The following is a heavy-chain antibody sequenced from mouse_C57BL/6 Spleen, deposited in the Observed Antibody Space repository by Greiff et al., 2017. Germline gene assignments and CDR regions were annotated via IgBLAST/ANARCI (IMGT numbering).Heavy chain of an antibody. CDR3: ARGGPDGYYGNYYAMDY. CDR1: GYTFTSYW. D-gene: IGHD2-3*01. Sequence: QVQLQQPGAELVKPGASVKLSCKASGYTFTSYWMHWVKQRPGRGLEWIGRIDPNSGGTKYNEKFKSKATLTVDKPSSTAYMKLSSLTSEDSPVYYCARGGPDGYYGNYYAMDYWGQGTSVTVSS. CDR2: IDPNSGGT. V-gene: IGHV1-72*01. J-gene: IGHJ4*01.